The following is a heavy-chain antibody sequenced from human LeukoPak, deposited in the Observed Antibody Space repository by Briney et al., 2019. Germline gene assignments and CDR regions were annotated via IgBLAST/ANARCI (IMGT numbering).Heavy chain of an antibody. V-gene: IGHV4-39*01. CDR1: GGSISHSSYY. D-gene: IGHD6-13*01. CDR2: IYYSGST. CDR3: ASVAAAAGLRY. J-gene: IGHJ4*02. Sequence: SETLSLTCTVSGGSISHSSYYWGWIRQPPGKGLEWMGSIYYSGSTYYNPSLKSRVTMPLDTSKNQFSLNLSPVTAADTAVYYCASVAAAAGLRYWGQGTLVTVSS.